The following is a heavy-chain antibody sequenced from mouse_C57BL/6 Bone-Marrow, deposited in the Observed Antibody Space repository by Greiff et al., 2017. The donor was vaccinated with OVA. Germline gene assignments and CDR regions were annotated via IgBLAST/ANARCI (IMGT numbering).Heavy chain of an antibody. CDR1: GFSLTSYG. D-gene: IGHD3-2*02. CDR3: ARQLRLWFAY. V-gene: IGHV2-2*03. Sequence: VQLQQSGPGLVQPSQCLSITCTVSGFSLTSYGVHWVRQSPGKGLEWLGEIWSGGSTDYNAAFISRLSISMDNSKSQVFFKMNSLQSYDTAIYYCARQLRLWFAYWGQGTLVPVSA. J-gene: IGHJ3*01. CDR2: IWSGGST.